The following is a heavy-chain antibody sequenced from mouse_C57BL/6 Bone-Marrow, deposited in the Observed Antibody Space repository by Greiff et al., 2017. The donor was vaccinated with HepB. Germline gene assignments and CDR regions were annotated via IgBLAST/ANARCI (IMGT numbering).Heavy chain of an antibody. D-gene: IGHD4-1*02. CDR1: GFTFTDYY. J-gene: IGHJ3*01. Sequence: EVQLQESGGGLVQPGGSLSLSCAASGFTFTDYYMSWVRQPPGKALEWLGFIRNKANGYTTEYSASVKGRFTISRDNSQSILYLQMNALRAEDSATYYCARQLLFAYWGQGTLVTVSA. CDR3: ARQLLFAY. CDR2: IRNKANGYTT. V-gene: IGHV7-3*01.